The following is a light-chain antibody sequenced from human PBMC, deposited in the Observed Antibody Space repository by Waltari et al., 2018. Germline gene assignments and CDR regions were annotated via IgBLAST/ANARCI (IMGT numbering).Light chain of an antibody. CDR1: RNDVGSSSY. CDR3: CSYTTTTTLV. V-gene: IGLV2-14*01. CDR2: EVT. J-gene: IGLJ1*01. Sequence: QSAPTQPASVSASPGQSITISCTGTRNDVGSSSYVSWYRQYPGKAPELLIYEVTHRPSGVSDRFSGSRSGSTASLTISGLQTEDEANYFCCSYTTTTTLVFGTGTKVIVL.